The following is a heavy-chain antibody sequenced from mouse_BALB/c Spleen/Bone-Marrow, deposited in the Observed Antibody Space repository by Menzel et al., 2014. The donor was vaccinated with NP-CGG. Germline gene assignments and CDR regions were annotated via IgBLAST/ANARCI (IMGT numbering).Heavy chain of an antibody. J-gene: IGHJ2*01. CDR3: ATLTGTWDF. CDR1: GFNINDTY. D-gene: IGHD4-1*01. CDR2: IDPASGYT. V-gene: IGHV14-3*02. Sequence: VQLQQSGAVLVKPGASVKLSCTAFGFNINDTYMHWVRQRPEQGLEWIGRIDPASGYTTYDPKLQGKASIAADTSSNTAYLQLSSLTSEDTAVYYCATLTGTWDFWGQGTPLTVSS.